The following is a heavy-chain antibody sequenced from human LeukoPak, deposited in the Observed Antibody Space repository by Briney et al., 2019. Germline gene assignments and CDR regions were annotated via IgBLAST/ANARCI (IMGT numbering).Heavy chain of an antibody. V-gene: IGHV3-21*01. CDR1: GFTFSSYS. CDR3: ARSIDSSSWTL. D-gene: IGHD6-13*01. CDR2: ISSSSSYI. Sequence: GGSLRLSCAASGFTFSSYSMNWVRQAPGKGLEWVSSISSSSSYIYYADSVKGRFTISRDNVKNSLYLQMNSLRAEDTAVYYCARSIDSSSWTLWGQGTLVTVSS. J-gene: IGHJ4*02.